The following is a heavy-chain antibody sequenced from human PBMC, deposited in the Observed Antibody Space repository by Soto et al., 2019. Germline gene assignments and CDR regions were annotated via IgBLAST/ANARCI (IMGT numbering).Heavy chain of an antibody. V-gene: IGHV4-39*01. CDR2: IYYSGST. J-gene: IGHJ4*02. CDR1: GGSISSSSYY. CDR3: ARQAVFGDFLTGYYLAYFDY. Sequence: PSETLSLTCTVSGGSISSSSYYWGWIRQPPGKGLEWIGSIYYSGSTYYNPSLKSRVTISVDTSKNQFSLKLSSVTAADTAVYYCARQAVFGDFLTGYYLAYFDYWGQGTLVTVSS. D-gene: IGHD3-9*01.